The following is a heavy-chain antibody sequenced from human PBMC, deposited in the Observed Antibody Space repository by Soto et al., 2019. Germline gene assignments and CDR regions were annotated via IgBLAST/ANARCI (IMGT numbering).Heavy chain of an antibody. D-gene: IGHD2-21*01. CDR3: AKDAVYNDGLWLMDH. Sequence: GGSLRLSCTASGLPHSSFAMMWIRQAPGKGLECVSGIYGNGGGIEYADSVKGRFTISRDNSKNTVYLQMTDLRADDTAVYYCAKDAVYNDGLWLMDHWGQGTQVTVSS. V-gene: IGHV3-23*01. CDR1: GLPHSSFA. J-gene: IGHJ4*02. CDR2: IYGNGGGI.